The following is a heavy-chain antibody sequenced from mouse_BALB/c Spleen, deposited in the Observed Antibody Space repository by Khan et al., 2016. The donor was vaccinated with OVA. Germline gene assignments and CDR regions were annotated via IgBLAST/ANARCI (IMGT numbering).Heavy chain of an antibody. V-gene: IGHV1-7*01. CDR2: INPSTAYT. J-gene: IGHJ2*01. Sequence: QIQLVRSGAELAKPGASVKMSCKASGYTFINYWILWVKQRPGQGLEWIGYINPSTAYTEYNQNFKDKATLTADKSSRTAYMQLSSLTSEDSAVYYCARRGLRWDFDYWGQGTTLTVSS. D-gene: IGHD1-1*01. CDR3: ARRGLRWDFDY. CDR1: GYTFINYW.